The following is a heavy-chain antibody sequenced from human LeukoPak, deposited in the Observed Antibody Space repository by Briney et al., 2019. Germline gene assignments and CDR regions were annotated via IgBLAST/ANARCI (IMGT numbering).Heavy chain of an antibody. CDR2: ISGSGGST. Sequence: PGGSLRLSCEASGLTFSSYAMSWVRQASGKGLEWVSGISGSGGSTYYTDSVKGRFTISRDNSKNTLYLQMNSLRAEDTAVYYCAKDSRATRSYSSSWPDAFDIWGQGTMVTVSS. CDR1: GLTFSSYA. J-gene: IGHJ3*02. V-gene: IGHV3-23*01. D-gene: IGHD6-13*01. CDR3: AKDSRATRSYSSSWPDAFDI.